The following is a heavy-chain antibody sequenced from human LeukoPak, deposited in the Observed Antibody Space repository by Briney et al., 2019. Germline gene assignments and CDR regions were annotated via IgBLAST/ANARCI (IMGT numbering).Heavy chain of an antibody. Sequence: GASVKVSCKASGYTFTSYYMHWVRQAPGQGLEWMGIINPSGGSTNYAQKFQGRVTITADESTSTAYMELSSLRSEDTAVYYCARWGDYDILTGYYRKNAFDIWGQGTMVTVSS. D-gene: IGHD3-9*01. CDR2: INPSGGST. CDR3: ARWGDYDILTGYYRKNAFDI. CDR1: GYTFTSYY. J-gene: IGHJ3*02. V-gene: IGHV1-46*01.